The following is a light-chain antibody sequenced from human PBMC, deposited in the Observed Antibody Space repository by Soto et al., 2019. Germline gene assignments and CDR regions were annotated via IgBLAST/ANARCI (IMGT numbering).Light chain of an antibody. CDR3: MQRIEFPYT. Sequence: DIVMTQTPLSLPVTPGEPASISCRSSQSLLRSHDGNTYLDWYLQKPGQSPQLLIYTISYRASGVPDRFSGSGSGTDFTLKISKVEAEDVGVYYCMQRIEFPYTFGQGTKLEIK. CDR2: TIS. V-gene: IGKV2-40*01. CDR1: QSLLRSHDGNTY. J-gene: IGKJ2*01.